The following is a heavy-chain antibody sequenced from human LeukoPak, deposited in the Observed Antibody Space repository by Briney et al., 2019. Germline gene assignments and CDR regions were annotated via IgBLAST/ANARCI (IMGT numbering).Heavy chain of an antibody. J-gene: IGHJ4*02. CDR1: GYTFTSYD. Sequence: ASVKDSCKDSGYTFTSYDINRVRQATGQGLEWMGWMNPNSGNTGYAQKFQGRVTMTRNTSISTAYMELSSLRSEDTAVYYCARGRGGYNPDYWGQGTLVNVSS. CDR2: MNPNSGNT. V-gene: IGHV1-8*01. D-gene: IGHD5-24*01. CDR3: ARGRGGYNPDY.